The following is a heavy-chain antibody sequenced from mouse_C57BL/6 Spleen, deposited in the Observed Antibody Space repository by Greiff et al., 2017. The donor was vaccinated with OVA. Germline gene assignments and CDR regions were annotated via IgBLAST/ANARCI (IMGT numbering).Heavy chain of an antibody. CDR1: GFNIKDYY. CDR2: IDPEDGET. J-gene: IGHJ2*01. Sequence: VHVKQSGAELVKPGASVKLSCTASGFNIKDYYMHWVKQRTEQGLEWIGRIDPEDGETKYAPKFQAKATITADTSSNTAYLQLSSLTSEDTAVYYCARGGSSDYWGQGTTLTVSS. CDR3: ARGGSSDY. V-gene: IGHV14-2*01.